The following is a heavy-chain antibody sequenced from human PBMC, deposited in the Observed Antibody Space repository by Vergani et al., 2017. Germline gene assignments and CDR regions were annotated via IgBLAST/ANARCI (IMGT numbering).Heavy chain of an antibody. CDR2: IKQDGSEK. J-gene: IGHJ6*02. CDR1: GFTFSSYW. D-gene: IGHD3-22*01. CDR3: ASSYYYDSSGYYYSSYYYGMDV. V-gene: IGHV3-7*03. Sequence: EVQLVESGGGLVQPGGSLRLSCAASGFTFSSYWMSWVRQAPGKGLEWVANIKQDGSEKYYVDSVKGRFTISRDNAKNSLYLQMNSLRAEDTAVYYCASSYYYDSSGYYYSSYYYGMDVWGQGTTVTVSS.